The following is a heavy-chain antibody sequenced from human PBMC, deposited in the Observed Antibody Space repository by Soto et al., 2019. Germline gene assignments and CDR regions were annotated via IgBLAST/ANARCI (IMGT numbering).Heavy chain of an antibody. CDR1: GFTFSSYA. CDR3: ARDRLSSPTHIFDY. D-gene: IGHD6-13*01. CDR2: ISYDGSNK. V-gene: IGHV3-30-3*01. J-gene: IGHJ4*02. Sequence: GGSLRLSCAASGFTFSSYAMHWVRQAPGKGLEWVAVISYDGSNKYYADSVKGRFTISRDNSKNTLYLQMNSLRAEDTAVYYCARDRLSSPTHIFDYWGQGTLVTVSS.